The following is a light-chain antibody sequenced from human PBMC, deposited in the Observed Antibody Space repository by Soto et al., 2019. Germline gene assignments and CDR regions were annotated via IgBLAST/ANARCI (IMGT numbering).Light chain of an antibody. Sequence: DLQMTQSPSSVSASVGDRVTITCRASQDISTYLAWYQQKPGKAPKLLIYAASTLQSGVPSRFSGSGSGTDFTLTISSLQPEDFATYYCQQANSLPRITFGQGTRLDIK. CDR1: QDISTY. CDR3: QQANSLPRIT. J-gene: IGKJ5*01. V-gene: IGKV1D-12*01. CDR2: AAS.